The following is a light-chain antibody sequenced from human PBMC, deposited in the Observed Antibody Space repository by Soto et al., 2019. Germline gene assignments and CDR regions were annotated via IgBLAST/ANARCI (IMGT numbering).Light chain of an antibody. CDR1: PGIRND. CDR2: ATS. V-gene: IGKV1-6*01. J-gene: IGKJ1*01. Sequence: AIQMTQSPSSLSASVGDRVTITCRASPGIRNDLGWYQQRPGKAPKLLIFATSSLQSGVPSRVSGSGSGTDFTLTISSLQPEYFAPSYCFQDYNYPRTFGQGTKVEI. CDR3: FQDYNYPRT.